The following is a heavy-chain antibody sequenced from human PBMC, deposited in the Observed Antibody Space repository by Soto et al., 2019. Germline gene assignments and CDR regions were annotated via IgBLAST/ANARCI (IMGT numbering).Heavy chain of an antibody. Sequence: GASVKVSCKASGGTFSSYAISWVRQAPGQGLEWMGGIIPIFGTANYARKFQGRVTITADESTSTAYMELRSLRSDDTAVYYCARVIVVGWFDPWGQGTLVTVSS. CDR3: ARVIVVGWFDP. CDR2: IIPIFGTA. CDR1: GGTFSSYA. D-gene: IGHD2-2*01. V-gene: IGHV1-69*13. J-gene: IGHJ5*02.